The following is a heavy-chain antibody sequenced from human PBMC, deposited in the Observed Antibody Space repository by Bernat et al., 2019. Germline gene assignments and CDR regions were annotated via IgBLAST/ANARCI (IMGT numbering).Heavy chain of an antibody. Sequence: QVQLVESGGGLVKPGGSLRLSCAASGFTFSDYYMNWIRQAPGKGLEWVTYISSSGTYTSYADSVTGRFTISRDDAKNSLYLQMNSLTAEDMAVYYCARDGSVGAYYNYGLDVWGQGTTVAVSS. CDR2: ISSSGTYT. CDR3: ARDGSVGAYYNYGLDV. J-gene: IGHJ6*02. CDR1: GFTFSDYY. V-gene: IGHV3-11*05. D-gene: IGHD3-10*01.